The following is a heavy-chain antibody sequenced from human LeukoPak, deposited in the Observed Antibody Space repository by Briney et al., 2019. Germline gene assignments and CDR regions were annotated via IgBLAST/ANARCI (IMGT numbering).Heavy chain of an antibody. V-gene: IGHV4-34*01. CDR3: GGRTSYFDY. CDR1: GGSFSGYY. Sequence: SETLSLTCAVYGGSFSGYYWSWIRQPPGKGLEWIGEINHSGSTNYNPSPKSRVTISVDTSKNQFSLKLSSVIAADTAVYYFGGRTSYFDYWGQGTLVTVSS. CDR2: INHSGST. D-gene: IGHD1-7*01. J-gene: IGHJ4*02.